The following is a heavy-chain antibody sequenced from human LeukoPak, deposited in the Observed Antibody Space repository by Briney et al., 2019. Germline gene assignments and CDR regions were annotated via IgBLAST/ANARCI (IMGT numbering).Heavy chain of an antibody. CDR1: GFTFSRYW. CDR2: TNQDGTER. V-gene: IGHV3-7*05. CDR3: VRDMDV. J-gene: IGHJ6*02. Sequence: GGSLRLSCAASGFTFSRYWMTWVRQAPGKGLERVANTNQDGTERHYVDPVKGRSTISRDNAKNSLYLQMNTLRAEDTAVYYCVRDMDVWGQGTTVTVSS.